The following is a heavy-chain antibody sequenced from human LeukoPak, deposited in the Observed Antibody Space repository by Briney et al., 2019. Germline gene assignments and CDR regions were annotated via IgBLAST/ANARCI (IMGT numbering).Heavy chain of an antibody. CDR2: MSPNSGNT. V-gene: IGHV1-8*03. CDR1: GYTFASYD. D-gene: IGHD6-19*01. CDR3: ARGRGSSGWWNNWFDP. Sequence: ASVKVSCKASGYTFASYDINWVRQATGQGLEWMGWMSPNSGNTGYAQTFQGRVTITRNTSISTAYMELSSLRSEDTAVYYCARGRGSSGWWNNWFDPWGQGTLVTVSS. J-gene: IGHJ5*02.